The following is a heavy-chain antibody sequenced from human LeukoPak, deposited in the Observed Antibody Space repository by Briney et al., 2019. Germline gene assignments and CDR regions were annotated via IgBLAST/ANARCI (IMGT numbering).Heavy chain of an antibody. V-gene: IGHV3-48*01. CDR3: ARGRGPYSSSSVDY. D-gene: IGHD6-6*01. CDR1: GFTFSSYS. Sequence: GGSLRLSCAASGFTFSSYSMNWVRQAPGKWLEWVSYISSSSSTIYYADSVKGRFTMSRDNAKNSLYLKMNSLRAEDTAVYYCARGRGPYSSSSVDYWGQGTLVTVSS. CDR2: ISSSSSTI. J-gene: IGHJ4*02.